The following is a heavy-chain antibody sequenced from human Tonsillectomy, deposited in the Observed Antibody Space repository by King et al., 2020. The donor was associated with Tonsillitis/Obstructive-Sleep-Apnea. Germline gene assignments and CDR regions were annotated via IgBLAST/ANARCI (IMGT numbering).Heavy chain of an antibody. CDR3: VRDGGGFDY. CDR2: IKQDGGEK. J-gene: IGHJ4*02. V-gene: IGHV3-7*03. Sequence: VQLVESGGGLVQPGGSLRVSCAASGFIFSDSWMSWVRQAPGKGLEWVANIKQDGGEKYYVDSVKGRFIISRDNAKNSLFLQMSSLRAEDTAVYYCVRDGGGFDYWGQGTLVTVSS. D-gene: IGHD3-16*01. CDR1: GFIFSDSW.